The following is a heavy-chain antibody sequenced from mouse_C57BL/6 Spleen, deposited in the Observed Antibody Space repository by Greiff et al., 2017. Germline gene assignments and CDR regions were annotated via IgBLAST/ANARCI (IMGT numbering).Heavy chain of an antibody. CDR2: INPSNGGT. D-gene: IGHD2-2*01. V-gene: IGHV1-53*01. CDR1: GYTFTSYW. CDR3: ARYGYDEWYAMDY. Sequence: VQLQQPGTELVKPGASVKLSCKASGYTFTSYWMHWVKQRPGQGLEWIGNINPSNGGTNYNEKFKSKATLTVDKSSSTAYMQLSSLTSEDSAVYYCARYGYDEWYAMDYWGQGTSVTVSS. J-gene: IGHJ4*01.